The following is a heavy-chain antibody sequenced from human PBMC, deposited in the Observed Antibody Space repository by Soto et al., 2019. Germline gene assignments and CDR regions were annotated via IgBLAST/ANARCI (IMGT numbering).Heavy chain of an antibody. J-gene: IGHJ6*03. CDR2: ISGSGGST. Sequence: EVQLLESGGGLVQPGGSLRLSCAASGFTFSSYAMSWVRQAPGKGLEWVSAISGSGGSTYYADSVKGRFTISRDNSKNTLYLQMNSLRAEDTAVYYCAKGPHKLALAGHYMDVWGKGTTVTVSS. CDR1: GFTFSSYA. D-gene: IGHD1-7*01. V-gene: IGHV3-23*01. CDR3: AKGPHKLALAGHYMDV.